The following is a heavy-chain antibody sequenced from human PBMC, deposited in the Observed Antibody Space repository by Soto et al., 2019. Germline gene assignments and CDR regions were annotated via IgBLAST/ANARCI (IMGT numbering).Heavy chain of an antibody. CDR1: GFTFDDYG. D-gene: IGHD2-15*01. CDR2: INWNGGST. CDR3: ARASSLGYCSGGSCPDAFDI. V-gene: IGHV3-20*01. Sequence: GGSLRLSCAASGFTFDDYGMSWVRQAPGKGLEWVSGINWNGGSTGYADSVKGRFTISRDNAKNSLYLQMNSLRAEDTALYHCARASSLGYCSGGSCPDAFDIWGQGTMVTVSS. J-gene: IGHJ3*02.